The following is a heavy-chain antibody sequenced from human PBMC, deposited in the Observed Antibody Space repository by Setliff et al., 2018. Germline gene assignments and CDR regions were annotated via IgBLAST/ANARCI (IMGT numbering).Heavy chain of an antibody. Sequence: PSETLSLTCAVYGGSFSGYYWSWIRQPPGKGLEWIGSIYYSGSTYYNPSLKSRVTISVDTSKNQFSLNLSSVTAADTAVYYCARLGGSSTSGGFYYFYYYMDVWGKGTTVTVSS. CDR3: ARLGGSSTSGGFYYFYYYMDV. V-gene: IGHV4-34*01. CDR2: IYYSGST. D-gene: IGHD2-2*01. J-gene: IGHJ6*03. CDR1: GGSFSGYY.